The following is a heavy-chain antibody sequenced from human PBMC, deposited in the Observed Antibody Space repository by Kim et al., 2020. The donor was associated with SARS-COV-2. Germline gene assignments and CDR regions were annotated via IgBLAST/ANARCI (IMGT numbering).Heavy chain of an antibody. CDR2: ISGSGGST. Sequence: GGSLRLSCAASGFTFSSYAMSWVRQAPGKGLEWVSAISGSGGSTYYADSVKGRFTISRDNSKNTLYLQMNSLRAEDTAVYYCALPPVVAATRDRPYYYYGMDVWGQGTTVTVSS. J-gene: IGHJ6*02. D-gene: IGHD2-15*01. CDR3: ALPPVVAATRDRPYYYYGMDV. CDR1: GFTFSSYA. V-gene: IGHV3-23*01.